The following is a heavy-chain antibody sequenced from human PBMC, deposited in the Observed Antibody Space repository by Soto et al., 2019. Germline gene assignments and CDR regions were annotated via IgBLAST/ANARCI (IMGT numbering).Heavy chain of an antibody. CDR1: GFTFSSYA. V-gene: IGHV3-23*01. D-gene: IGHD3-22*01. Sequence: GGSLRLSCAASGFTFSSYAMSWVRQAPGKGLEWVSAISGSGGSTYYADSVKGRFTISRDNSKNTLYLQMNSLRAEDTAVYYCAKDSGSGYSAVHAFDTRGQRNMLPISS. CDR3: AKDSGSGYSAVHAFDT. J-gene: IGHJ5*01. CDR2: ISGSGGST.